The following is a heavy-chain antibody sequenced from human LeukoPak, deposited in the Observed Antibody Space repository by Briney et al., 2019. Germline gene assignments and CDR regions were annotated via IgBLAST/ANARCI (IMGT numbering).Heavy chain of an antibody. Sequence: SETLSLTCTVSGGSISSYYWSWIRQPPGKGLEWIAYVYSNGGSTNYNPSLRNRITISVDSSKSQFSLKLSSVTAADTAVYYCAREYYYDSSGFPPAFDYWGQGTLVTVSS. D-gene: IGHD3-22*01. CDR1: GGSISSYY. J-gene: IGHJ4*02. CDR2: VYSNGGST. CDR3: AREYYYDSSGFPPAFDY. V-gene: IGHV4-59*01.